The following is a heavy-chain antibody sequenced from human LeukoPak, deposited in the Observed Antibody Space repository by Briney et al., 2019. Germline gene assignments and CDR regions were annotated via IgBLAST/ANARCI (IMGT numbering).Heavy chain of an antibody. CDR2: IYYSGST. Sequence: SETLSLTCTVSGGSISSYYWSWIRQPPGKGLEWIGYIYYSGSTNYNPSLKSRVTISVDTSKNQFSLKLSSVTDADTAVYYCATGGYGSTWHSQNWGQGTLVTVSS. CDR1: GGSISSYY. D-gene: IGHD6-13*01. CDR3: ATGGYGSTWHSQN. V-gene: IGHV4-59*12. J-gene: IGHJ4*02.